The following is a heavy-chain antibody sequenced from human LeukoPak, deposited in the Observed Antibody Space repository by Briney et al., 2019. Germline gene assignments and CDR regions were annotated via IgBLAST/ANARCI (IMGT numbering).Heavy chain of an antibody. J-gene: IGHJ4*02. V-gene: IGHV3-7*01. CDR3: ARDPTAAGTGY. CDR2: IKQDGSEK. D-gene: IGHD6-13*01. CDR1: GLTFSKYW. Sequence: QSGGSLRLSCAASGLTFSKYWMTWVRQVPGKGLEWVANIKQDGSEKYYVDSVKGRFTISRDNAKSSLYLQMNSLTAEDMAMYYCARDPTAAGTGYWGLGTLVTVSS.